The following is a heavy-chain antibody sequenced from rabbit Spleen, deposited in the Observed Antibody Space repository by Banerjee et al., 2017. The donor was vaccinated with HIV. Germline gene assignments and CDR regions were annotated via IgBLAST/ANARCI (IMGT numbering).Heavy chain of an antibody. Sequence: QSLEESGGDLVKPGASLTLTCTASGVSFSISSYMCWVRQAPGKGLEWIACIDSGSSGFTYSASWAKGRFSISKTSSTTVTLQMTRLTAADTATYFCARDAGSYDYIDVYFNLWGQGTLVTVS. CDR3: ARDAGSYDYIDVYFNL. D-gene: IGHD8-1*01. CDR1: GVSFSISSY. V-gene: IGHV1S40*01. J-gene: IGHJ4*01. CDR2: IDSGSSGFT.